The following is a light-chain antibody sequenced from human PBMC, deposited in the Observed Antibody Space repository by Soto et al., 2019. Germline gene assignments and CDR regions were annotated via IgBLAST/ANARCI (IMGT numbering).Light chain of an antibody. CDR1: SSDVGGYNY. J-gene: IGLJ3*02. V-gene: IGLV2-8*01. Sequence: QSALTQPPSASGSPGQSVTISCTGTSSDVGGYNYVSWYQQHPGKAPKLMIYEVSKRPSGVPDRFSGSKSGNTASLTVSGLQADDEADYYCSSSAGRNNPRVFGGGTKLTVL. CDR2: EVS. CDR3: SSSAGRNNPRV.